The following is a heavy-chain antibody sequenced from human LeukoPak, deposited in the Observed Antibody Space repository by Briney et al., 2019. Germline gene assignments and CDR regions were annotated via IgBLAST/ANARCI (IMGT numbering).Heavy chain of an antibody. Sequence: SETLSLTCHVYTASPSTKYSWCYIRQPPGKGLEWIGYVYYTGSTNFNPSLKSRVTMSLDTSRNQFSLKLTSLTAADTAVYYCARGARATTPFFDYWGQGTPVTVSS. V-gene: IGHV4-59*01. CDR2: VYYTGST. CDR1: TASPSTKYS. J-gene: IGHJ4*02. D-gene: IGHD5-24*01. CDR3: ARGARATTPFFDY.